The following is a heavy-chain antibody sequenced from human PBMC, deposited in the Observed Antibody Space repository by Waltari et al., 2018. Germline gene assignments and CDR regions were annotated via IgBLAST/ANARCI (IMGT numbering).Heavy chain of an antibody. V-gene: IGHV4-34*01. CDR1: GGSFSGYY. Sequence: QVQLQQWGAGLLKPSETLSLTCAVYGGSFSGYYWSWIRQPPGKGLEWIGEINQRGITNYNPSLKSRVTISVDTAKNQFSLKLRSVTAADTAVYYCARGPSGVYYYYYYYRDVWGKGTTVTVSS. J-gene: IGHJ6*03. D-gene: IGHD6-13*01. CDR3: ARGPSGVYYYYYYYRDV. CDR2: INQRGIT.